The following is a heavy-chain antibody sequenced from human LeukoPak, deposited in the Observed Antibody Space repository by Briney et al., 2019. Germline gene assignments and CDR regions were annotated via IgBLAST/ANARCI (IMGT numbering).Heavy chain of an antibody. D-gene: IGHD5-18*01. V-gene: IGHV3-15*01. CDR3: TTGKGAMVR. Sequence: GGSLRLSCAASGFTFSAYAMSWVRQAPGKGLEWVGRIKSKTDGGTTDYAAPVKGRFTISRDDSKNTLYLQMNSLKTEDTAVCYCTTGKGAMVRWGQGTLVTVSS. CDR1: GFTFSAYA. CDR2: IKSKTDGGTT. J-gene: IGHJ4*02.